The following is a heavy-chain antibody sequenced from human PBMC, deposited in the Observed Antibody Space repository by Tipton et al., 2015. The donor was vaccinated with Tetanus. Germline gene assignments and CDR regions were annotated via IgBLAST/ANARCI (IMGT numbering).Heavy chain of an antibody. CDR1: GYTFTGYY. V-gene: IGHV1-2*02. CDR2: IDPNSGGT. CDR3: ARDRGDFIYYGMDV. Sequence: QLVQSGAEMKKPGASVKVSCKASGYTFTGYYMYWVRQAPGQGLEWMGWIDPNSGGTVYAQKFQGRVTMTRDTSISTAYMELSSLRSDGTAVYYCARDRGDFIYYGMDVWGPGTTVTVS. D-gene: IGHD2-21*01. J-gene: IGHJ6*02.